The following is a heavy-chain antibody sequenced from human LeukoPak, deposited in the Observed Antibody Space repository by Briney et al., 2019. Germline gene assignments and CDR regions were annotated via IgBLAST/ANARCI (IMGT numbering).Heavy chain of an antibody. CDR3: FTAQNYYDSSGYYYIDY. Sequence: TGGPFRPSCPPLGSTFINAWITWVRKAPGRGLDWVARFKSKTDGGTTDYAAPVKGRFTISRDDSQNTLYLQMNSLVTEDTAVYYCFTAQNYYDSSGYYYIDYWGQGTLVTVSS. V-gene: IGHV3-15*01. D-gene: IGHD3-22*01. CDR1: GSTFINAW. CDR2: FKSKTDGGTT. J-gene: IGHJ4*02.